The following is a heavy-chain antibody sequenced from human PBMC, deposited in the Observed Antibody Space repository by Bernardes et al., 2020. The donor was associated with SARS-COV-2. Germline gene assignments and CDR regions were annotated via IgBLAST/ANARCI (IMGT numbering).Heavy chain of an antibody. CDR1: GFTFSSYS. D-gene: IGHD3-10*01. CDR3: ARVMVRGVIINDAFDI. CDR2: ISPSSTYI. V-gene: IGHV3-21*01. Sequence: GGSLRLSRAASGFTFSSYSMNWVRQAPGKGLEWVSLISPSSTYIYYADSVKGRFTISRDDAKNSLYLQMNSLRAEDTAVYYCARVMVRGVIINDAFDIWGQGTMVTVSS. J-gene: IGHJ3*02.